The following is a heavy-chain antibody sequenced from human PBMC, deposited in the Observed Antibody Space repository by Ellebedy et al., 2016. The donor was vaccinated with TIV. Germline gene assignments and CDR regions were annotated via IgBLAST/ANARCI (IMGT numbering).Heavy chain of an antibody. V-gene: IGHV1-69*13. J-gene: IGHJ6*02. CDR2: IIPIFGTA. CDR3: AGGRTTISTWHYYGLDV. Sequence: AASVKLSCKASGDTFNSYAISWVRQAPGQGLEWMGGIIPIFGTANYAQKFQGRVTITADESTSTAYMELSSLRSEDTAVYYCAGGRTTISTWHYYGLDVWGQGTTVTVSS. D-gene: IGHD4-11*01. CDR1: GDTFNSYA.